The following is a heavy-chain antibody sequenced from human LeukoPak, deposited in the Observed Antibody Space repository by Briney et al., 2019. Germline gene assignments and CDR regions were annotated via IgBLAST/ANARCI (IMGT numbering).Heavy chain of an antibody. CDR3: ARVDSSWSFDY. CDR2: ISSSSSTI. Sequence: GGSLRLSCAASGFTFSSYSMNWVRQAPGKGLEWVSYISSSSSTIYFADSVKGRFTISRDNAKNSLYLQMNSLRAEDTAVYYCARVDSSWSFDYWCQGTLVTVSS. CDR1: GFTFSSYS. J-gene: IGHJ4*02. V-gene: IGHV3-48*01. D-gene: IGHD6-13*01.